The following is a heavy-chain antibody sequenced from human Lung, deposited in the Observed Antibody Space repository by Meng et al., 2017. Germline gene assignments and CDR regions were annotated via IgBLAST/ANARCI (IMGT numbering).Heavy chain of an antibody. CDR2: IYNSGST. CDR3: ARGQKGYFDL. Sequence: VQLLWVGPGLVKPSQTLSLTCTVSGGSISSSNFYWSWIRQPPGKGLEWSGHIYNSGSTYYNPSLKSRITISVDTSKNQFSLKLSSVTAADTAVYYCARGQKGYFDLWGRGTLVTVSS. J-gene: IGHJ2*01. V-gene: IGHV4-30-4*01. CDR1: GGSISSSNFY.